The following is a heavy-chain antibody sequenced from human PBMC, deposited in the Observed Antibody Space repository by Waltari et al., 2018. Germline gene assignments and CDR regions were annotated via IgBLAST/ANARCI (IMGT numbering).Heavy chain of an antibody. CDR1: GFSFAKYW. CDR3: ARDRGWLAHDY. CDR2: IKQDGSTK. J-gene: IGHJ4*02. V-gene: IGHV3-7*04. Sequence: EVQLVESGGDLVQPGGSIRLSCAASGFSFAKYWMAWVRQAPGKGLEWVANIKQDGSTKYYEASVRGRFTISRDNAKNSLYLQMNSLRAEDTAVYYCARDRGWLAHDYWGQGTLVTVSS. D-gene: IGHD6-19*01.